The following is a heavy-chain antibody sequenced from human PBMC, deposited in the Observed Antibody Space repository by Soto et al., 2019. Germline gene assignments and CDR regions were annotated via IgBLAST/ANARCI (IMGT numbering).Heavy chain of an antibody. V-gene: IGHV3-9*01. CDR1: GFTFDDYA. J-gene: IGHJ1*01. Sequence: EVQLVESGGGLVQPGRSLRLSCAASGFTFDDYAMHWVRQVPGKGLEWVSGINWNSGRIGYGDSVKGRFAISRDNAKNSLHPQMNRLSAEDPAFYYFLKDGSINWYSGHFRHWGQGTLVTVSS. D-gene: IGHD6-13*01. CDR3: LKDGSINWYSGHFRH. CDR2: INWNSGRI.